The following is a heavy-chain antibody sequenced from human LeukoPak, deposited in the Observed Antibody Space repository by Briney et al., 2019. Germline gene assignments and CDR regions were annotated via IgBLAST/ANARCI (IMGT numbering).Heavy chain of an antibody. D-gene: IGHD6-13*01. Sequence: GGSLRLSCAASGFTFNNYAMYWVRQAPGKGLEWVALISYDGTNKYYADSVKGRLTISRDNSKSTLYVQMNSLRVEDTAVYYCARVAAAGTGISVNFYYSMDIWGKGTTVTISS. CDR1: GFTFNNYA. J-gene: IGHJ6*03. CDR3: ARVAAAGTGISVNFYYSMDI. V-gene: IGHV3-30*07. CDR2: ISYDGTNK.